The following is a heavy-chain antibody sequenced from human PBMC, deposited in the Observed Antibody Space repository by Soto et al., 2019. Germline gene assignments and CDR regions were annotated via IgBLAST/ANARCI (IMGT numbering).Heavy chain of an antibody. J-gene: IGHJ4*02. Sequence: EVQLVESGGGSVQPGRSLRLSCAASGFSFDDYGMHWVRQGPGKGLEWVSGISWNSGDIYYADSVKGRFTISRDNAKRSLYLQRNSLSTEDMALYYCSKHNTLDRDGPFVYWGQGTLVTVSS. D-gene: IGHD2-2*03. CDR2: ISWNSGDI. CDR3: SKHNTLDRDGPFVY. CDR1: GFSFDDYG. V-gene: IGHV3-9*03.